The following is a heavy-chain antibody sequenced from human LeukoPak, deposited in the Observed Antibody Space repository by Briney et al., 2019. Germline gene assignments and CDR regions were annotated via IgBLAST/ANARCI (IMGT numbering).Heavy chain of an antibody. CDR3: ARDRRDQQLVGNWFDP. V-gene: IGHV1-18*01. CDR1: GYTFTSYG. D-gene: IGHD6-13*01. Sequence: ASVKVSCKASGYTFTSYGISWVRQAPGQGLEWMGWISAYNGNPNYAQKLQGRVTMTTDTSTSTAYMELRSLRSDDTAVYYCARDRRDQQLVGNWFDPWGQGTLVTVSS. J-gene: IGHJ5*02. CDR2: ISAYNGNP.